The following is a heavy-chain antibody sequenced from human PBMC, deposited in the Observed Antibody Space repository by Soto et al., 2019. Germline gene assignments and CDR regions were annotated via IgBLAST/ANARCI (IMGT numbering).Heavy chain of an antibody. CDR2: IKNELSGGGPT. D-gene: IGHD5-18*01. V-gene: IGHV3-15*07. CDR3: TTGYGSQAWAGY. J-gene: IGHJ4*02. CDR1: GFIFSNTW. Sequence: EVQLTESGGDLVKPGGSLRLSCAASGFIFSNTWMIWVRQAPGKVREWVGLIKNELSGGGPTEYAAPVKERITISRDTSKSMVYLQMNSLKTEDTAVYYCTTGYGSQAWAGYWGQRTLVNVSS.